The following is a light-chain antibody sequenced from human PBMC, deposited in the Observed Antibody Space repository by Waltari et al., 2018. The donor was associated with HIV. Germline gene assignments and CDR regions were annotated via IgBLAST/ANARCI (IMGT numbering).Light chain of an antibody. J-gene: IGLJ3*02. CDR3: SSYTSSSTLFSWV. Sequence: QSALTQPASVSGSPGQSITISCTGTSSDVGGYNYVSWYQQHPGKAPKLMIYEVSNRPSGVSNPFSGSKSGNTASLTISGLQAEDEADYYCSSYTSSSTLFSWVFGGGTKLTVL. CDR1: SSDVGGYNY. CDR2: EVS. V-gene: IGLV2-14*01.